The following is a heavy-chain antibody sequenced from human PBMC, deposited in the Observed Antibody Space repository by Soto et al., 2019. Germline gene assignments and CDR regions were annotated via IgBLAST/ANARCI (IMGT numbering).Heavy chain of an antibody. V-gene: IGHV6-1*01. CDR3: ARAFTILTGYEFDY. J-gene: IGHJ4*02. CDR2: TYYRSKWYN. Sequence: SQTLSLTCAISGDSVSSNSAAWNWIRQSPSRGLEWLGRTYYRSKWYNDYAVSVKSRITINPDTSKNQFSLQLNSVTSEDTAVFYCARAFTILTGYEFDYWGQGTLVTVSS. D-gene: IGHD3-9*01. CDR1: GDSVSSNSAA.